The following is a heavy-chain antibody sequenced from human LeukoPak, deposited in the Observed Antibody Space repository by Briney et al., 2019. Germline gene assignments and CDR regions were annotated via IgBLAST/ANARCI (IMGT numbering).Heavy chain of an antibody. CDR1: GGTFSSYA. CDR2: VIPIFGTA. J-gene: IGHJ4*02. V-gene: IGHV1-69*13. Sequence: SVKVSCKASGGTFSSYAISWVRQAPGQGLEWMGGVIPIFGTANYAQKFQGRVTITADESTSTAYTELSSLRSEDTAVYYCARGRHFRGYSGYDYGVYWGQGTLVTVSS. CDR3: ARGRHFRGYSGYDYGVY. D-gene: IGHD5-12*01.